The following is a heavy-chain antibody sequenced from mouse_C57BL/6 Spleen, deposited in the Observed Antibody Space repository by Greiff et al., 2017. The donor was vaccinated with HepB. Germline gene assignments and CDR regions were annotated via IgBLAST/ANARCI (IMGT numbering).Heavy chain of an antibody. J-gene: IGHJ2*01. CDR2: IYPGDGDT. CDR1: GYAFSSYW. D-gene: IGHD2-4*01. CDR3: ARHDYDGGYFDY. V-gene: IGHV1-80*01. Sequence: QLQQSGAALVKPGASVKISCKASGYAFSSYWMNWVKQRPGKGLERIGQIYPGDGDTNYNGKFKGKATLTADKSSSTAYMQLSSLTSEDSAVYFCARHDYDGGYFDYWGQGTTLTVSS.